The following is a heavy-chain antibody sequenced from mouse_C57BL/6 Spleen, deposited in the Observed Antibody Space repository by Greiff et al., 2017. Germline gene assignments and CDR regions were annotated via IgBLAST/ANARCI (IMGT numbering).Heavy chain of an antibody. J-gene: IGHJ4*01. D-gene: IGHD1-1*01. CDR3: ARDGSSPYYAMDY. CDR1: GYSFLLSF. V-gene: IGHV1-82*01. CDR2: IYPGDGDT. Sequence: QVQLKESGPELVKPGASVPPSCKASGYSFLLSFTNFFNHRPVNFLYFIVRIYPGDGDTNYNGKFKGKATLTADKSSSTAYMQLSSLTSEDSAVYFCARDGSSPYYAMDYWGQGTSVTVSS.